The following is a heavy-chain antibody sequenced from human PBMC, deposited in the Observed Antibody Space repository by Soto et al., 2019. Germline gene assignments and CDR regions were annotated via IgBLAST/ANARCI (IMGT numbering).Heavy chain of an antibody. J-gene: IGHJ4*02. V-gene: IGHV3-48*02. CDR2: INGASTTT. CDR1: GFPFSSYA. Sequence: DVQLVGSGGGLVQPGGSLRLSCVASGFPFSSYAMHWVRQAPGKGLEWISYINGASTTTFYADSVKGRSTVSRDNAKNSVYLQMSSLRHEDTAFYYCARDLSHWGQGMLVTVSS. CDR3: ARDLSH.